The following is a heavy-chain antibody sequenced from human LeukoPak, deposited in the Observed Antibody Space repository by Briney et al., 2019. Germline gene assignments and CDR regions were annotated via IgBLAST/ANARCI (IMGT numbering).Heavy chain of an antibody. D-gene: IGHD5-12*01. CDR2: IYSGGST. Sequence: GGSLRLSCAASGFTVSSNYMSWVRQAPGKGLEWVSVIYSGGSTYYADSVKGRFTISRDNSKNTLYLQTNSLRAEDTAVYYCARPGYKTRAPYYYYGMDVWGQGTTVTVSS. CDR3: ARPGYKTRAPYYYYGMDV. V-gene: IGHV3-66*04. CDR1: GFTVSSNY. J-gene: IGHJ6*02.